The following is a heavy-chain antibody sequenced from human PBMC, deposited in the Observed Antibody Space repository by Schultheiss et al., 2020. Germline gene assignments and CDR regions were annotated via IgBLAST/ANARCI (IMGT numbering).Heavy chain of an antibody. D-gene: IGHD3-22*01. Sequence: SVKVSCKASGGTFSSYAISWVRQAPGQGLEWMGGIIPIFGTANYAQKFQGRVTITADESTSTAYMELSSLRSEDTAVYYCARDSTKIYDSSATFDYWGQGTLVTVSS. CDR1: GGTFSSYA. CDR2: IIPIFGTA. J-gene: IGHJ4*02. V-gene: IGHV1-69*13. CDR3: ARDSTKIYDSSATFDY.